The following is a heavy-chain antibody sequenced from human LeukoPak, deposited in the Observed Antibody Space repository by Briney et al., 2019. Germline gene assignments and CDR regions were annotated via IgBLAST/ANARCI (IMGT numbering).Heavy chain of an antibody. V-gene: IGHV4-61*02. D-gene: IGHD2-2*01. J-gene: IGHJ3*02. CDR3: ARGPAATNNAFDI. CDR2: TYTSGST. Sequence: PSETLSLTCTVSGGSISSSSYYWSWIRQPAGKGLEWIGRTYTSGSTNYNPSLKSRVTMSVDTSKNQFSLKLSSVTAADTAVYYCARGPAATNNAFDIWGQGTMVTVSS. CDR1: GGSISSSSYY.